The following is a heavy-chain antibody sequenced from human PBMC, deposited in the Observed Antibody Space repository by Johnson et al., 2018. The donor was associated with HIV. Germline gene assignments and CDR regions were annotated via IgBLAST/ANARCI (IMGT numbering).Heavy chain of an antibody. D-gene: IGHD1-26*01. CDR1: GFTFDDHG. CDR3: SRAYPLGVTLFSAFDI. Sequence: VHLVESGGGLVKPGGSLRLSCAASGFTFDDHGMSWVRQAPGKGPEWVSGITWNGGSTGYADSVKGRFPISRDNAKNSLTLQMNSLRAADTALYFCSRAYPLGVTLFSAFDIWGQGTMVTVSS. V-gene: IGHV3-20*04. J-gene: IGHJ3*02. CDR2: ITWNGGST.